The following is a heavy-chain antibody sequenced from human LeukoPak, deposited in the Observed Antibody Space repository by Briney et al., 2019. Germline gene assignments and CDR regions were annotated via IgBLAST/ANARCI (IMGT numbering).Heavy chain of an antibody. V-gene: IGHV3-23*01. CDR3: ATGLRWYPFQH. Sequence: GGSLRLSCAASGFTFSSYAMSWVRQAPGKGLEWVSAISGSGGSTYYADSVEGRFTISRDNSKNTLYLQMNSLRAEDTAVYYCATGLRWYPFQHWGQGTLVTVSS. CDR1: GFTFSSYA. D-gene: IGHD4-23*01. J-gene: IGHJ1*01. CDR2: ISGSGGST.